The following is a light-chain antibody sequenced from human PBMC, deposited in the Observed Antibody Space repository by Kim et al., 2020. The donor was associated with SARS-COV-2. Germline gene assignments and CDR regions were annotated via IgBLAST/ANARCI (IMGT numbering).Light chain of an antibody. CDR2: QDT. Sequence: VPPGQTASITCSGDKLGHKYTSWYQQKPGQSPVLVMYQDTKRPSGIPERFSGSNSGNTATLTISGTQAMDEADYYCQAWDSSTAVVFGGGTQLTVL. CDR3: QAWDSSTAVV. V-gene: IGLV3-1*01. CDR1: KLGHKY. J-gene: IGLJ2*01.